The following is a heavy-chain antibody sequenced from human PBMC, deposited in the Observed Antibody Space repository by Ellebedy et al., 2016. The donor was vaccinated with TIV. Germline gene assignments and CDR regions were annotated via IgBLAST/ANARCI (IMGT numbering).Heavy chain of an antibody. CDR2: ISNTGRT. CDR3: ATSLTLIPFDY. D-gene: IGHD6-6*01. J-gene: IGHJ4*02. V-gene: IGHV4-59*01. Sequence: MPSETLSLTCTVSGASISASYWSWIRQTPGKGLEWIGYISNTGRTNYNPSLQSRVTISVDTSKNHLSLKLTSLTAADTAVYYCATSLTLIPFDYWGQGTLVTVSS. CDR1: GASISASY.